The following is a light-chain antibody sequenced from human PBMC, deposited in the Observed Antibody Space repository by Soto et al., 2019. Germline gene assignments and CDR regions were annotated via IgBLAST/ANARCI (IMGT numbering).Light chain of an antibody. CDR1: QNIAGY. CDR3: QQSYSVPRT. CDR2: ASS. Sequence: DVQMTQSPSSLSASVGDRVTITCRASQNIAGYLNWYQQKPGTDPKLLIYASSRLQSGVPSRFSGSGSGTDFTLAISSLQPEDFATYYCQQSYSVPRTFGGGTKVE. J-gene: IGKJ4*01. V-gene: IGKV1-39*01.